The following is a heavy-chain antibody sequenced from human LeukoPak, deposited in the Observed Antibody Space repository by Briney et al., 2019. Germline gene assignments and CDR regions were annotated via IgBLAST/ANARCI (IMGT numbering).Heavy chain of an antibody. V-gene: IGHV4-39*01. CDR1: GYSISSSSYS. CDR2: IYYSGST. Sequence: PSETLSLTCTVSGYSISSSSYSWGWIRQPPGKGLEWIGSIYYSGSTYFNPSLKSRVTISVDTSKNQFSLKLSSVTAADTAVYYCARGYSWIQLWYYSNYFDYWGQGTLVSVSS. CDR3: ARGYSWIQLWYYSNYFDY. D-gene: IGHD5-18*01. J-gene: IGHJ4*02.